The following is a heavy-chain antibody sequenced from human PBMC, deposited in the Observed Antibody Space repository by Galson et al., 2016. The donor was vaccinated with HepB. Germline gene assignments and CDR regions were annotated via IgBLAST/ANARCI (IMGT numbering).Heavy chain of an antibody. Sequence: QSGAEVKKPGESLKISCKVSGYSFTSYWIGWVRQMPGSGLEWMGLVYPGDSDTRYSPSFQGQVIIPADKSISTAYRQWSSLKASDPAMYYCARPFSVWAVDHWGQGTLVTVSS. D-gene: IGHD4-23*01. J-gene: IGHJ4*02. V-gene: IGHV5-51*01. CDR1: GYSFTSYW. CDR2: VYPGDSDT. CDR3: ARPFSVWAVDH.